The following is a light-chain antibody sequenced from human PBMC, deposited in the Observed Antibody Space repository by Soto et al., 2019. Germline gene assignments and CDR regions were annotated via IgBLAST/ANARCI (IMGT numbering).Light chain of an antibody. CDR3: QKYGRPWT. CDR2: KAS. V-gene: IGKV1-5*03. J-gene: IGKJ1*01. CDR1: QSISNW. Sequence: DIQRTQSPSTLPASVGDRVTITCRASQSISNWLAWYQQKPGKAPKLLIYKASSLETGVPSRFSGSGSGTEFTLTISSLQPDDFATYYCQKYGRPWTFGQGTKVQIK.